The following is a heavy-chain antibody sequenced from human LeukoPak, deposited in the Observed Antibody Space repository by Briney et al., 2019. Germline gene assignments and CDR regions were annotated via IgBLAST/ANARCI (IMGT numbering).Heavy chain of an antibody. J-gene: IGHJ4*02. CDR3: ARGLSSSWPVDY. CDR1: GFTLSSHY. D-gene: IGHD6-13*01. Sequence: GGSLRVSRPSSGFTLSSHYMSWLRQAPSRGVEGVSVMYGGGSTYYADSVKGRFTISRDNSKNTLYLQMNSLRAEDTAVYYCARGLSSSWPVDYWGQGTLVTVSS. V-gene: IGHV3-66*01. CDR2: MYGGGST.